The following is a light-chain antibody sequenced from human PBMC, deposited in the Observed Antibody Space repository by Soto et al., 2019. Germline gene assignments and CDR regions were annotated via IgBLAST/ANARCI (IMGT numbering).Light chain of an antibody. J-gene: IGKJ1*01. CDR3: MQGTHWPWT. Sequence: DVVMTQSPLSLPVTLGQPASISCRSSHSLMHSDGDTYLNWFQQRPGQSPRRLIYKVSDRDSGVPGRFSGSGLGTDFTLKISRVEADDVGVYYCMQGTHWPWTFGQGTEVEIK. CDR1: HSLMHSDGDTY. CDR2: KVS. V-gene: IGKV2-30*02.